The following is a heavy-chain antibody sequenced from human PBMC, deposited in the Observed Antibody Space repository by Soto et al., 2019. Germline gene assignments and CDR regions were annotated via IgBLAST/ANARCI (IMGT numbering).Heavy chain of an antibody. J-gene: IGHJ6*02. V-gene: IGHV1-2*04. CDR1: GYTFTGYY. CDR2: INPNSGGT. CDR3: ARDYYDSSGLPNGMDV. D-gene: IGHD3-22*01. Sequence: ASLKVSCKASGYTFTGYYMHWVRQAPGQGLEWMGWINPNSGGTNYAQKFQGWVTMTRDTSISTAYMELSRLRSDDTAVYYCARDYYDSSGLPNGMDVWGQGTTVTVSS.